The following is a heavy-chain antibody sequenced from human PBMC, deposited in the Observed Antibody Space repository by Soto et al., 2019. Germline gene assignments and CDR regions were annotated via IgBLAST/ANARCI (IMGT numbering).Heavy chain of an antibody. J-gene: IGHJ3*01. Sequence: EVQLVESGGGLIQPGGSLRLSCAVSGFNVSNTYMSWVRQAPGKGLEWVSVIYRGVATYYADSVRGRLTISRDTSKNTVYLQMNSLRAEDTAVYYCARDRSDSSRADSFDVWGQGTMVTVSS. V-gene: IGHV3-53*01. CDR2: IYRGVAT. CDR3: ARDRSDSSRADSFDV. D-gene: IGHD6-25*01. CDR1: GFNVSNTY.